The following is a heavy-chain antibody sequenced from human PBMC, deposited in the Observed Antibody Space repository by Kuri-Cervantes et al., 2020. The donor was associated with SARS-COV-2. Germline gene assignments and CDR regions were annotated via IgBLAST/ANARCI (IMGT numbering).Heavy chain of an antibody. J-gene: IGHJ6*03. CDR3: ARGTYYDFWSGSWAAYYYYMDV. Sequence: ASVKVSCKASGGTFSSYAISWVRQAPGQGLEWMGWISAYNGNTNYAQKLQGRVTMTTDTSTSTAYMELRSLRSEDTAVYYCARGTYYDFWSGSWAAYYYYMDVWGKGTTVTVSS. D-gene: IGHD3-3*01. CDR2: ISAYNGNT. V-gene: IGHV1-18*01. CDR1: GGTFSSYA.